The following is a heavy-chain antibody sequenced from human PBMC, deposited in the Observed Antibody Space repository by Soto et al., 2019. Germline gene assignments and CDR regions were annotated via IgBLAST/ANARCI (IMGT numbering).Heavy chain of an antibody. CDR2: IDWDDDK. CDR1: GFSLSTSGMC. J-gene: IGHJ4*02. D-gene: IGHD4-17*01. CDR3: ARMMMTTVTPYYLDY. V-gene: IGHV2-70*01. Sequence: SGPTLVNPTQTLTLTCTFSGFSLSTSGMCVSWICQPPGKALEWLALIDWDDDKYYSTSLKTRLTISKDTSKNQVVLTMTNMDPVDTATYYCARMMMTTVTPYYLDYWGQGTLVTVSS.